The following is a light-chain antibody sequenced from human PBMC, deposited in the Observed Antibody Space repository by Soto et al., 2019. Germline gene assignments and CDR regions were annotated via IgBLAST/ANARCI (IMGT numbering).Light chain of an antibody. J-gene: IGKJ2*01. CDR1: QGIRND. Sequence: AIKMTQSPSSLSASVGDXVTIXCRASQGIRNDLGWYQQKPGKAPKLLISAASTLQSGVPSRFSGSGSGTDFTLTISSLQPEDFATYYCLQDYNYPYTFGQGTKLEI. V-gene: IGKV1-6*01. CDR3: LQDYNYPYT. CDR2: AAS.